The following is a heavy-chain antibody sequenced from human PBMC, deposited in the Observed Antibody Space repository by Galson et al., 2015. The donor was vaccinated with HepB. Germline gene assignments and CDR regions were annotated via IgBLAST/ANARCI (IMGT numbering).Heavy chain of an antibody. CDR1: GYTFTGYY. D-gene: IGHD3-22*01. CDR2: INPNSGGT. V-gene: IGHV1-2*04. CDR3: ARDPPYYYDSSPGGNFDY. J-gene: IGHJ4*02. Sequence: SVKVSCKASGYTFTGYYMHWVRQAPGQGLEWMGWINPNSGGTNYAQKFQGWVTMTRDTSTSTVYMELSSLRSEDTAVYYCARDPPYYYDSSPGGNFDYWGQGTLVTVSS.